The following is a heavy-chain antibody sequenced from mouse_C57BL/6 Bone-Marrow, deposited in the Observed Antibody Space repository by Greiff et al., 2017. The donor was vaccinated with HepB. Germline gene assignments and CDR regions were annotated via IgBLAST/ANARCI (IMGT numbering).Heavy chain of an antibody. D-gene: IGHD2-14*01. CDR1: GFTFSDAW. CDR2: IRNKANNHAT. CDR3: TRRGRVPYYAMDY. V-gene: IGHV6-6*01. Sequence: EVKLMESGGGLVQPGGSMKLSCAASGFTFSDAWMDWVRQSPEKGLEWVAEIRNKANNHATYYAESVKGRFTISRDDSKSSVYLQMNSLRAEDTGIYYCTRRGRVPYYAMDYWGQGTSVTVSS. J-gene: IGHJ4*01.